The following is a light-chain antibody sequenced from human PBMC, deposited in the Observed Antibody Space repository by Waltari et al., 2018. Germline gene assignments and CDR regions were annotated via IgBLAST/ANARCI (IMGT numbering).Light chain of an antibody. CDR2: GPS. CDR3: PQYGSSPMYT. J-gene: IGKJ2*01. CDR1: QSVSSCY. Sequence: EIVLTQSPSTLSLSPGERATLSCRASQSVSSCYLAWYHQKPGQAPRLLFSGPSSRATGIPARFSGSASWTDFTLTISRLEPEDFSVYYCPQYGSSPMYTFGQGTKLEIK. V-gene: IGKV3-20*01.